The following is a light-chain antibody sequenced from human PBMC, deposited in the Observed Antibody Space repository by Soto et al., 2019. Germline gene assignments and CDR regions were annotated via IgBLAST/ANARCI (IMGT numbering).Light chain of an antibody. V-gene: IGKV3-15*01. Sequence: EIVLTQSPGTLSLSPCEGAALSWSASQSVSSTYLTWYQQKPGQAPRLLIYGASTRATGIPARFSGSGSGTEFTLTISSLQSEDFAVYYCQQYSKWPPITFGQGTRLEIK. CDR3: QQYSKWPPIT. J-gene: IGKJ5*01. CDR1: QSVSSTY. CDR2: GAS.